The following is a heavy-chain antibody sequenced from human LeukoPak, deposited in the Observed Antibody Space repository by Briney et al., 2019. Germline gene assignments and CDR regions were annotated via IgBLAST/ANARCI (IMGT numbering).Heavy chain of an antibody. Sequence: SETLSLTCTVSGGSISSTSYYWGWIRQPPGKGLEWIGNIYFSGSTYYNPSVKSRITISVDTSKNQFSLRLTSVTAADTAVYYCASLSIVGATGVPNWGQGTLVTVSS. CDR2: IYFSGST. CDR1: GGSISSTSYY. D-gene: IGHD1-26*01. CDR3: ASLSIVGATGVPN. V-gene: IGHV4-39*01. J-gene: IGHJ4*02.